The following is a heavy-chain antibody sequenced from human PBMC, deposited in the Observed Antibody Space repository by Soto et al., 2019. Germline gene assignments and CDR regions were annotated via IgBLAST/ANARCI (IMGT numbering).Heavy chain of an antibody. D-gene: IGHD3-9*01. CDR2: VYYSGST. V-gene: IGHV4-39*01. CDR3: GRLEGLATISYYFDY. Sequence: SETLSLTCTVSGGSVSSSSYYWGWFRQPPGKGLEWIGIVYYSGSTYYNPSLESRVTISVDKSKNQFSLKLMSLSAADTAVYYCGRLEGLATISYYFDYWGQGALVTVSS. CDR1: GGSVSSSSYY. J-gene: IGHJ4*02.